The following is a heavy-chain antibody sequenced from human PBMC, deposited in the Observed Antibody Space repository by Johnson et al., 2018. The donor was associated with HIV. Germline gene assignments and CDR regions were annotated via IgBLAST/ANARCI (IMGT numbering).Heavy chain of an antibody. J-gene: IGHJ3*02. CDR3: ARPRTTVTQVDAFDI. D-gene: IGHD4-17*01. CDR2: ISYDGSNN. CDR1: GFTFSSYA. Sequence: QVQLVESGGGVVQPGRSLRLSCAASGFTFSSYAMHWVRQAPGKGLEWVAVISYDGSNNNYADSVKVRFTISRDNSKNTLYLQMGSLRAEDMAVYYCARPRTTVTQVDAFDIWGQGTMVTVSS. V-gene: IGHV3-30*14.